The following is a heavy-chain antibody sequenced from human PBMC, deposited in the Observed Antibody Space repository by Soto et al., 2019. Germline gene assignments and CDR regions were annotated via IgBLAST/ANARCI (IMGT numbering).Heavy chain of an antibody. J-gene: IGHJ2*01. D-gene: IGHD2-21*02. CDR2: IYSSGST. V-gene: IGHV4-61*01. CDR1: GGSVSSESYS. Sequence: QVQLQESGPGLVKPSETLSLSCTVSGGSVSSESYSWSWIRQPPGKALEWIGYIYSSGSTNYNPSLKSRLTLSLDASNNQFSLRLSSVTAADTAVYYCAREPIAYCGGDCYAYWYFDVWGRGSLVTVSS. CDR3: AREPIAYCGGDCYAYWYFDV.